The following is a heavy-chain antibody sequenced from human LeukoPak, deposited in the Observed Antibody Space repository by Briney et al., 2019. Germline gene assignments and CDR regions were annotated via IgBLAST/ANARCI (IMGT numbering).Heavy chain of an antibody. D-gene: IGHD2-15*01. CDR2: ISAYNGNT. CDR3: ARVLYCSGGSCYWYFDY. Sequence: GASVTVSCKASGYTFTSYGISWVRQAPGQGLEWMGWISAYNGNTNYAQKLQGRVTMTTDTSTSTAYMELRSLRSDDTAVYYCARVLYCSGGSCYWYFDYWGQGTLVTVSS. V-gene: IGHV1-18*01. J-gene: IGHJ4*02. CDR1: GYTFTSYG.